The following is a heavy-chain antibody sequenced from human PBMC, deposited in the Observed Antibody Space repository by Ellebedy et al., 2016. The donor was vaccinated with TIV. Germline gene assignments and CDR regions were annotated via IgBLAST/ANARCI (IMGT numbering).Heavy chain of an antibody. CDR2: IYYSGST. J-gene: IGHJ3*02. CDR3: ARDSLEGQLVVERYFDI. D-gene: IGHD6-13*01. Sequence: SETLSLTCTVSGGSISSGGYHWSWIRQHPGKGPEWIGYIYYSGSTYYNPSLKSRVTISVDTSKNQFSLKLSSVTAADTAVYYCARDSLEGQLVVERYFDIWGQGTMGTVSS. CDR1: GGSISSGGYH. V-gene: IGHV4-31*03.